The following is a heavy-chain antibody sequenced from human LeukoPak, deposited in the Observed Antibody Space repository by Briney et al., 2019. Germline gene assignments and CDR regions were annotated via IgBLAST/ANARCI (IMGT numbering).Heavy chain of an antibody. CDR3: ARAVDNYYGSGSYAY. CDR1: GFRFDDYG. CDR2: INWNGGST. D-gene: IGHD3-10*01. Sequence: GGSLRLSCAASGFRFDDYGMNWVRQVPGKGLEWISGINWNGGSTGYGDSVKGRFIISRDNAENSLYLQMNSLRAEDTALYYCARAVDNYYGSGSYAYWGQGALVTVSS. V-gene: IGHV3-20*04. J-gene: IGHJ4*02.